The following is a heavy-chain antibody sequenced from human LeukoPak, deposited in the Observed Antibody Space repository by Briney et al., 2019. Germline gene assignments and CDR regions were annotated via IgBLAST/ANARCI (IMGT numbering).Heavy chain of an antibody. Sequence: GGSLRLSCAASGFTFSSYSMNWVRQAPGKGLEWVSSISSSSSYIYYADSVKGRFTISRDNAKNSLYLQMNSLRAEDTAVYYCARVGILTGYGSFDYWGQGTLVTVSS. CDR3: ARVGILTGYGSFDY. D-gene: IGHD3-9*01. J-gene: IGHJ4*02. V-gene: IGHV3-21*01. CDR1: GFTFSSYS. CDR2: ISSSSSYI.